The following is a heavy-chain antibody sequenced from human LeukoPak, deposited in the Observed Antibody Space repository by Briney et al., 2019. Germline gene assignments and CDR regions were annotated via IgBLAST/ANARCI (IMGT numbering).Heavy chain of an antibody. CDR3: TRRGVGEAIDY. V-gene: IGHV3-73*01. D-gene: IGHD1-26*01. CDR1: GFTFSGSA. CDR2: IRSKANSYAT. Sequence: GGSLRLSCAASGFTFSGSAMHWVRQASGKGLEWVGRIRSKANSYATAYAASVKGRFTISRDDSKNTAYLQMNSLKTEDTAVYYCTRRGVGEAIDYWGQGTLVTVSS. J-gene: IGHJ4*02.